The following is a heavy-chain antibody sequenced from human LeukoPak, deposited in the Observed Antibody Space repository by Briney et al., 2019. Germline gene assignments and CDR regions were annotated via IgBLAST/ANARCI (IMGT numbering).Heavy chain of an antibody. CDR1: GDSVSRSDSY. CDR3: ARRRYYDGSGYLE. Sequence: SETLSLTCSVSGDSVSRSDSYWDWIRQPPGKGLEWIGTINYSGRTYYSPSLKSRFTMSVDPSNNQFSLNLRSVTGADTAVYYCARRRYYDGSGYLEWGQGTLLSVSS. V-gene: IGHV4-39*01. D-gene: IGHD3-22*01. J-gene: IGHJ1*01. CDR2: INYSGRT.